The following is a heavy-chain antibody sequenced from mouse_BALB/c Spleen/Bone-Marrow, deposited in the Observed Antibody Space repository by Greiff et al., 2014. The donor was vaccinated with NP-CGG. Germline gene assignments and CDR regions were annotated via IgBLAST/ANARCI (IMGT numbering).Heavy chain of an antibody. CDR1: GFTFTDYY. Sequence: VQLKESGGGLVQPGGSLRLSCATSGFTFTDYYMSWVRQPPGKALECLGFIRNKANGYTTEYSASVKGRFTISRDNSQSILYLQMNTLRAEDSATYYCARDKNYGSYWYFDVWGAGTTVTVSS. D-gene: IGHD2-1*01. V-gene: IGHV7-3*02. CDR3: ARDKNYGSYWYFDV. CDR2: IRNKANGYTT. J-gene: IGHJ1*01.